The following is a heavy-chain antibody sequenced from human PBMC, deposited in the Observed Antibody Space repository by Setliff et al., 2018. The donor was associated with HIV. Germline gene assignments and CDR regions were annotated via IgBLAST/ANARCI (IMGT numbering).Heavy chain of an antibody. CDR3: ARHHPGGIAAAGLDY. Sequence: PSETLSLTCAVYGGSFSGFYWTWIRQPPGKGLEWIGEIKHGGSANYNPSLKSRVTISVDGSTNQFSLKLGSVTAPDTAVYYCARHHPGGIAAAGLDYWGQGTLVTVSS. CDR2: IKHGGSA. V-gene: IGHV4-34*01. J-gene: IGHJ4*02. D-gene: IGHD6-13*01. CDR1: GGSFSGFY.